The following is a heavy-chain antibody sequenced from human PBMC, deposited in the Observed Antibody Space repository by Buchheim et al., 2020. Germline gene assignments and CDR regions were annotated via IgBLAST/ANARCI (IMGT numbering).Heavy chain of an antibody. CDR2: INQGGSDK. Sequence: EVQLVESGGGLVQPGGSLRLSCAASGFTFSVYWMSWVRQAPGQGPEWVANINQGGSDKYYGYSVKGRFTISRDTAKNSLYLKMNSLRGEDTAVYYCVRDGDRGDDQVPHWGQGTL. CDR1: GFTFSVYW. J-gene: IGHJ4*02. CDR3: VRDGDRGDDQVPH. V-gene: IGHV3-7*01. D-gene: IGHD2-2*01.